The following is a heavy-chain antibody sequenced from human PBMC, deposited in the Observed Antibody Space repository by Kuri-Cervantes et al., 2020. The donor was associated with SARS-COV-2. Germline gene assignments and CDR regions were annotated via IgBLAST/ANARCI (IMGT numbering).Heavy chain of an antibody. D-gene: IGHD6-19*01. J-gene: IGHJ4*02. CDR2: INHSGST. Sequence: SETLSLTCAVYGGSFSGYYWSWIRQPPGKGLEWIGEINHSGSTNYNPSLKSRVTISVDTSKNQFSLKLSSVTAADTAVYYCARGIRAPLYSSGWYSNWGQGTLVTVSS. CDR1: GGSFSGYY. CDR3: ARGIRAPLYSSGWYSN. V-gene: IGHV4-34*01.